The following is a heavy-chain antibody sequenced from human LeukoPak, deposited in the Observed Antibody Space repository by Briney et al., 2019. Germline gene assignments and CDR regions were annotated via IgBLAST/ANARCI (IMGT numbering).Heavy chain of an antibody. J-gene: IGHJ4*02. D-gene: IGHD6-6*01. CDR2: ISSSSSYI. V-gene: IGHV3-21*03. Sequence: GGSLRLSCAASGFTFSSYSMNWVRQAPGKGLEWVSSISSSSSYIYYADSVKGRFTISRDNAKNSLYLQMNSLRAEDTAVYYCARGGRSSSGSGDYWGQGTLVAVSS. CDR3: ARGGRSSSGSGDY. CDR1: GFTFSSYS.